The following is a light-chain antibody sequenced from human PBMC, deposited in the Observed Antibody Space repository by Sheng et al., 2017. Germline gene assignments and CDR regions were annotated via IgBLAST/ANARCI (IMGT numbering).Light chain of an antibody. J-gene: IGLJ2*01. Sequence: QSVLTQPPSASGTPGQRVTISCSGSSSNIGSNTVSWYQQLPGTAPKLLIYSNNQRPSGVPDRFSGSKSGTSASLATSGLQSEDEADYYCAVWDDSLNAVVFGGGTKLTVL. CDR3: AVWDDSLNAVV. V-gene: IGLV1-44*01. CDR2: SNN. CDR1: SSNIGSNT.